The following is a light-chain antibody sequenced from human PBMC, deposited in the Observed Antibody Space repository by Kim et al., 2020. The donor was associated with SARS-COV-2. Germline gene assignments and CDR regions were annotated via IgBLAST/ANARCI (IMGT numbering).Light chain of an antibody. CDR3: QQYNKWPLT. CDR2: GAS. Sequence: SPGERATLSCRASQSVSNNLAWYQHKPGQTPRLLIYGASTRATGIPAWFSGSGSGTEFTLSISRLQSEDSAVYYCQQYNKWPLTFGPGTKVDIK. V-gene: IGKV3D-15*01. J-gene: IGKJ3*01. CDR1: QSVSNN.